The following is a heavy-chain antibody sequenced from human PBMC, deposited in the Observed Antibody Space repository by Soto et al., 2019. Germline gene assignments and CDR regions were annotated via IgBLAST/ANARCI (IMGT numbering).Heavy chain of an antibody. D-gene: IGHD3-22*01. V-gene: IGHV3-23*01. CDR1: VFTFSSCP. Sequence: VGSLRLSCASSVFTFSSCPMSCVRHSPGKWLEWVSAISGSGGTTYYADSVKGRFTVSRDNSKNTLYLQMNGLRVEDTAVYYCAKDPYCGSDGYSYVYEYWGQGTLVTVSS. J-gene: IGHJ4*02. CDR2: ISGSGGTT. CDR3: AKDPYCGSDGYSYVYEY.